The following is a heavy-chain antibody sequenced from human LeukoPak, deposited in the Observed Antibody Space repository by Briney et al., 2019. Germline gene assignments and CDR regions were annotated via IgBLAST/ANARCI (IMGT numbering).Heavy chain of an antibody. CDR1: GFTFNNYW. CDR3: AKSWEVGAPLDPLMAFDI. Sequence: GESLRLSCVASGFTFNNYWMDWVRQAPGKGLEGVSAISGSGGSTYYADSVKGRFTISRDNSKNTLYLQMNSLRAEDTAVYYCAKSWEVGAPLDPLMAFDIWGQGTMVTVSS. V-gene: IGHV3-23*01. J-gene: IGHJ3*02. CDR2: ISGSGGST. D-gene: IGHD1-26*01.